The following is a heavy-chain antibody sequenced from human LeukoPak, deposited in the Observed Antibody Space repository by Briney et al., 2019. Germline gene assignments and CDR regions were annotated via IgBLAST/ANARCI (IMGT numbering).Heavy chain of an antibody. J-gene: IGHJ4*02. CDR3: ATLGVY. D-gene: IGHD2-8*01. V-gene: IGHV3-21*06. Sequence: GGSLRLSCAASGFTFSSYEMNWVRQAPGKGLEWVSSISSTGTDINYADSVKGRFTISRDNAKNPLYLQMNSLRAEDSAVYYCATLGVYWGQGTLVTVSS. CDR2: ISSTGTDI. CDR1: GFTFSSYE.